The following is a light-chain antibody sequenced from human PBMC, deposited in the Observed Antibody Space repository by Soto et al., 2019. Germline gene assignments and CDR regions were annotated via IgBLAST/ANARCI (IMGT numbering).Light chain of an antibody. J-gene: IGKJ5*01. V-gene: IGKV1-33*01. CDR3: QQYDNLPIT. CDR2: DAS. CDR1: QDIRNY. Sequence: DILMTQSPSSLSASEGDRVSIRCQASQDIRNYLNWYQQKPGKAPKLLIYDASNLETGVPSRFSGSGAGTHFDLTISSLQPEDIATYYCQQYDNLPITFGQGTRLEI.